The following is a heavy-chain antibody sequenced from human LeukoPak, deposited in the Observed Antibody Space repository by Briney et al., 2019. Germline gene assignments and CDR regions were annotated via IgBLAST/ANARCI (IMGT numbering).Heavy chain of an antibody. Sequence: ASVKVSCEASGYTFTGYYMHWVRQAPGQGLEWMGWINPNSGGTNYAQKFQGRVTMTRDTSISTAYMELSRLRSDDTAVYYCARAEWFGELPIDYWGQGTLVTVSS. J-gene: IGHJ4*02. CDR3: ARAEWFGELPIDY. V-gene: IGHV1-2*02. D-gene: IGHD3-10*01. CDR1: GYTFTGYY. CDR2: INPNSGGT.